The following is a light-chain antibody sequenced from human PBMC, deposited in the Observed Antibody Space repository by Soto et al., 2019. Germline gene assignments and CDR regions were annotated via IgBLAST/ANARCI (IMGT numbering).Light chain of an antibody. V-gene: IGLV2-23*01. CDR2: EGS. CDR3: CSYADSSRIYV. CDR1: SSDVGSYNL. J-gene: IGLJ1*01. Sequence: QSALTQPASVSGSPGQSITISCTGTSSDVGSYNLVSWYQQHPGKAPKLMIYEGSKRPSGISNRFSGSKSGNTASLTISGLQAEDEAEYYCCSYADSSRIYVFRSGTKVTVL.